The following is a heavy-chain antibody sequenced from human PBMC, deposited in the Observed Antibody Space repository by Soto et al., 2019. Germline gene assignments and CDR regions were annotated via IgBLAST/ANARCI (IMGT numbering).Heavy chain of an antibody. D-gene: IGHD2-21*02. CDR2: ISSSSSTI. CDR1: GFTFSSYS. J-gene: IGHJ4*02. CDR3: ARQGGDCGGDCYAPLDY. V-gene: IGHV3-48*02. Sequence: EVQLVESGGGLVQPGGSLRLSCAASGFTFSSYSMNWVRHAPGKGLEWVSYISSSSSTIYYADSVKGRFTISRDNAKNSLYLQMNSLRDEDTAVYYCARQGGDCGGDCYAPLDYWGQGTLVTVSS.